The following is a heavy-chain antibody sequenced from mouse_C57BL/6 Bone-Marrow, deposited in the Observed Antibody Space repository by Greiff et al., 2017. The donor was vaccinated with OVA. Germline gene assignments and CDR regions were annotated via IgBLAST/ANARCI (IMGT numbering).Heavy chain of an antibody. CDR2: ISSGGSYT. V-gene: IGHV5-6*02. D-gene: IGHD2-3*01. Sequence: DVMLVESGGDLVKPGGSLKLSCAASGFTFSSYGMSWVRQTPDKRLEWVATISSGGSYTYYPDSVKVRFTISRDNAKNTLYLQMSSLKAEDTAMYYCARHDADGYYDFDYWGQGTTLTVSS. J-gene: IGHJ2*01. CDR3: ARHDADGYYDFDY. CDR1: GFTFSSYG.